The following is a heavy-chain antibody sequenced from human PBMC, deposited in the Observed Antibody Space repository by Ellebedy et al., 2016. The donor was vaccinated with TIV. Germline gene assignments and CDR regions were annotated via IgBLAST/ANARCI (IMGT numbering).Heavy chain of an antibody. J-gene: IGHJ4*02. Sequence: PGGSLRLSCAASGLTFSSHAMSWVRQAPGKGLEWVSSITESGGNTYYADSVKGRFTISRDTSKNTLYLQLSSLRSEDTAVYYCARRSRGPSYYFDYWGQGALVTVSS. D-gene: IGHD3-10*01. V-gene: IGHV3-23*01. CDR1: GLTFSSHA. CDR2: ITESGGNT. CDR3: ARRSRGPSYYFDY.